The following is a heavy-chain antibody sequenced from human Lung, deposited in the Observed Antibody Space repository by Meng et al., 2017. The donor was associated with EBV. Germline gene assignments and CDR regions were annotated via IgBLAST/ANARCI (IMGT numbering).Heavy chain of an antibody. Sequence: EVQLVESGGVMVETGGSLRLSCAASGFIFNNYRMNWVRQAPGKGLEWVSVIDYGGISTYYADSVKGRFTISRDNAKNSVSLQMNNLRAEDTAVYYCVREEYDPRDFWGQGTLVTVSS. V-gene: IGHV3-21*01. CDR1: GFIFNNYR. CDR2: IDYGGIST. D-gene: IGHD3-16*01. J-gene: IGHJ4*02. CDR3: VREEYDPRDF.